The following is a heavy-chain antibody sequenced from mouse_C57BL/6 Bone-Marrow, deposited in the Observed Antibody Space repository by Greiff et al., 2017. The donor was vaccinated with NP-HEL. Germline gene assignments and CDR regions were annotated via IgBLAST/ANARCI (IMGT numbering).Heavy chain of an antibody. J-gene: IGHJ1*03. CDR2: IRSKSNNYAT. D-gene: IGHD4-1*01. CDR1: GFSFNTYA. V-gene: IGHV10-1*01. Sequence: VESGGGLVQPKGSLKLSCAASGFSFNTYAMNWVRQAPGKGLEWVARIRSKSNNYATYYADSVKDRFTISRDDSESMLYLQMNNLKTEDTAMYYCVRQKLGRWYFDVWGTGTTVTVSS. CDR3: VRQKLGRWYFDV.